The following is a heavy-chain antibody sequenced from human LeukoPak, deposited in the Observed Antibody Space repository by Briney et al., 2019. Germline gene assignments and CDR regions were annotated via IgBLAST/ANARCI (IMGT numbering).Heavy chain of an antibody. V-gene: IGHV3-21*01. D-gene: IGHD6-19*01. CDR2: INRDDTYI. J-gene: IGHJ4*02. Sequence: PGGSLRLSCAASGFNFSDSGMNWVRQAPGKGLEWVSSINRDDTYIYYADSVKGRFTISKDNAKNSAVLQMNSLRVDGTGIYYCAKSVAGGDYWGRGTLVTVSS. CDR3: AKSVAGGDY. CDR1: GFNFSDSG.